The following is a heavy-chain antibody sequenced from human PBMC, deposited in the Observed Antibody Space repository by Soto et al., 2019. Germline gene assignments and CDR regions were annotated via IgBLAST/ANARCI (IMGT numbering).Heavy chain of an antibody. J-gene: IGHJ4*02. V-gene: IGHV1-2*02. CDR1: GYTFTAYS. Sequence: ASVKVSCKASGYTFTAYSMHWVRQAPGQGLEWIGWFNPNSGDTVYAEKFQSRVTLTRDTSISTAYMELSSLRSDDTAVYYCARDRLISGSGGDYWGQGTLVTVSS. D-gene: IGHD3-10*01. CDR2: FNPNSGDT. CDR3: ARDRLISGSGGDY.